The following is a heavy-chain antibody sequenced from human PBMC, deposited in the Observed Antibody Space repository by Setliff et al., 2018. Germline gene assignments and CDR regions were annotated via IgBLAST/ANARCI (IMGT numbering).Heavy chain of an antibody. V-gene: IGHV4-39*07. CDR3: ARVAQYSSSSFYYYYYGMDV. J-gene: IGHJ6*02. CDR1: GGSISSSSYY. Sequence: LTCTVSGGSISSSSYYWGWIRQPPGKGLEWIGSIYYSGSTYYNPSLKSRVTISVDTSKNQFSLKLSSVTAADTAVYYCARVAQYSSSSFYYYYYGMDVWGQGTTVTVSS. CDR2: IYYSGST. D-gene: IGHD6-6*01.